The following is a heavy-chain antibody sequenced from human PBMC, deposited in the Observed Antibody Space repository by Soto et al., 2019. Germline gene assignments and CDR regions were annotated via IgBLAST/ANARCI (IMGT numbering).Heavy chain of an antibody. CDR2: INPSGGST. Sequence: EASVKVSCKASGYTFTSYYMHWVRQAPGQGLEWMGIINPSGGSTSYAQKFQGRVTMTRDTSTSTVYMELSSLRSEDTAVYYCATTDDIAPAAMFDPSEYYYYGMDVWG. D-gene: IGHD2-2*01. V-gene: IGHV1-46*01. CDR1: GYTFTSYY. CDR3: ATTDDIAPAAMFDPSEYYYYGMDV. J-gene: IGHJ6*02.